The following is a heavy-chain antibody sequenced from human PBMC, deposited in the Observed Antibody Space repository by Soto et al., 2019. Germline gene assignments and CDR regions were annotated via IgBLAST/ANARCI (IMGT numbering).Heavy chain of an antibody. Sequence: ASVKVSCKASGYTFTGYYMHWVRQAPGQGLEWMGWINPNSGGTNYAQKFQGRVTMTRDTSISTAYMELSRLRSGDTAVYYCARSKSSGWPYYYYYGMDVWGQGTTVTVSS. CDR1: GYTFTGYY. CDR2: INPNSGGT. D-gene: IGHD6-19*01. V-gene: IGHV1-2*02. J-gene: IGHJ6*02. CDR3: ARSKSSGWPYYYYYGMDV.